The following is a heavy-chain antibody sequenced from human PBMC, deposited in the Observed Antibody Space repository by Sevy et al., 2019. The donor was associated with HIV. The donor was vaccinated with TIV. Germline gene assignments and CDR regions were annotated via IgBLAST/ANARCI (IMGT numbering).Heavy chain of an antibody. V-gene: IGHV1-18*01. D-gene: IGHD3-16*01. J-gene: IGHJ5*02. CDR2: INTYNGNT. CDR1: GYTFTTYG. CDR3: ARKKNLGEPSDP. Sequence: ASVKVSCKPSGYTFTTYGITWVRQAPGQGLEWMGWINTYNGNTNHAQKFQGRVTMTRDTSTSTAYMEWRSLTSDDTTVDYCARKKNLGEPSDPWGQGTLVTVSS.